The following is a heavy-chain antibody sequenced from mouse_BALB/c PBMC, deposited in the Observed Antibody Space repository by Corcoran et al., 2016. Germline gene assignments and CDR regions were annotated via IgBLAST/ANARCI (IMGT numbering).Heavy chain of an antibody. CDR3: ARGGTMISAY. J-gene: IGHJ3*01. CDR1: GYTFTNYG. CDR2: INTYTGEP. V-gene: IGHV9-3-1*01. Sequence: QIQLVQSGTELKKPGETVKISCKASGYTFTNYGMNWVKQAPGKGLKWMGWINTYTGEPTYADDFKGRFAFSLETSASTAYLQINNLKNEDTATYFCARGGTMISAYWGQGTLVTVSA. D-gene: IGHD2-4*01.